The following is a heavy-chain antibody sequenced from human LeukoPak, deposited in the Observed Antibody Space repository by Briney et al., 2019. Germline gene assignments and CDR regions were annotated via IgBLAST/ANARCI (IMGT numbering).Heavy chain of an antibody. J-gene: IGHJ5*02. CDR1: GGSISSGNYY. CDR2: IHHSGST. V-gene: IGHV4-31*03. Sequence: PSETLPLTCTVSGGSISSGNYYWSWIRQHPGKGLEWIGYIHHSGSTYYNPSLKSRVIISVDTSKNQFSLKLNSVTAADTAVYYCASYGSGSYRFDPWGQGTLVTVSS. D-gene: IGHD3-10*01. CDR3: ASYGSGSYRFDP.